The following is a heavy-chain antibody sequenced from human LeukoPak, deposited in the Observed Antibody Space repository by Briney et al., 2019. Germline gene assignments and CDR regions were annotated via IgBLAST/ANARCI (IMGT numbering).Heavy chain of an antibody. Sequence: NPGGSLRLSCEASGFTFSNAWMSWVRQAPGKGLEWVGRIKSKTDDGTTDYAATVKGRSTISRDESKNTLYLQMNSLKSEDTAVYYCTREGSGALDPWGQGTLVTVSS. V-gene: IGHV3-15*01. J-gene: IGHJ5*02. CDR2: IKSKTDDGTT. CDR3: TREGSGALDP. D-gene: IGHD3-10*01. CDR1: GFTFSNAW.